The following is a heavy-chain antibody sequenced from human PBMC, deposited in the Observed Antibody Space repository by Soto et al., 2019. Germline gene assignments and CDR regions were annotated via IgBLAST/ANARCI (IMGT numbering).Heavy chain of an antibody. CDR3: AIAQYSSSSGLDY. CDR2: INPNSGGA. D-gene: IGHD6-6*01. V-gene: IGHV1-2*04. Sequence: EASVKVSCKASGYTFTGYYMHWVRQAPGQGLEWMGWINPNSGGANYAQKFQGWVTMTTDTSISTAYMELSSLRSEDTAVYYCAIAQYSSSSGLDYWGQGTLVTVSS. CDR1: GYTFTGYY. J-gene: IGHJ4*02.